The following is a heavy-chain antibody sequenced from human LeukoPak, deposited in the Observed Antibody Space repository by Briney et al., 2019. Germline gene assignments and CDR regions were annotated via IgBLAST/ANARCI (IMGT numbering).Heavy chain of an antibody. CDR1: GFTFSSYG. Sequence: GGSLRLSCAASGFTFSSYGMHWVRQAPGKGLEWVAVISYDGSNKYYADSVQGRFTISRDNSKNTLYLQMNSLRAEDTAVYYCAKAGGLLWFGELGVEDYWGQGTLVTVSS. V-gene: IGHV3-30*18. CDR2: ISYDGSNK. J-gene: IGHJ4*02. CDR3: AKAGGLLWFGELGVEDY. D-gene: IGHD3-10*01.